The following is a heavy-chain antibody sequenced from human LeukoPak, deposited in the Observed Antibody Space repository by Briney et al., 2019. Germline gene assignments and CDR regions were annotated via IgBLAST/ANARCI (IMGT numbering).Heavy chain of an antibody. CDR2: IYTSGST. J-gene: IGHJ4*02. Sequence: SETLSLTCTVSGGSISSYYWSWIQQPAGKGLEWIGRIYTSGSTNYNPSLKSRVTTSVDTSKNQFSLKLSSVTAADTAVYYCAREKPPYYYDSSGNFDYWGQGTLVTVSS. D-gene: IGHD3-22*01. V-gene: IGHV4-4*07. CDR3: AREKPPYYYDSSGNFDY. CDR1: GGSISSYY.